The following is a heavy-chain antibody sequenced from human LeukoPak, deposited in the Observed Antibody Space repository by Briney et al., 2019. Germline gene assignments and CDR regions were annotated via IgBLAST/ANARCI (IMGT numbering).Heavy chain of an antibody. CDR3: AALHTGTFLDY. CDR1: GFRFSGYG. V-gene: IGHV3-30*02. D-gene: IGHD4-17*01. Sequence: GGSLRLSCAASGFRFSGYGMHWIRQVPDKGLEWLAFIRYDGTTKFYTDSVKGRFAISRDNSKNTLSLQMNSLRTGDTAVYYCAALHTGTFLDYWGQGTLVTVSS. J-gene: IGHJ4*02. CDR2: IRYDGTTK.